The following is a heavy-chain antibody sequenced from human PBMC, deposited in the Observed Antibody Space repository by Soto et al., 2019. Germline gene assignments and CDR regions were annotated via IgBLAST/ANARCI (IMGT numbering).Heavy chain of an antibody. J-gene: IGHJ4*02. CDR3: AREEYYYGSGAFFDY. CDR1: GGTFSSYT. V-gene: IGHV1-69*08. Sequence: QVQLVKSGAEVKKPGSSVKVSCKASGGTFSSYTISWVRQAPGQGLEWMGRIIPILGIANYAQKFQGRVTITADKSTSTAYMELSSLRSEDTAVYYCAREEYYYGSGAFFDYWGQGTLVTVSS. CDR2: IIPILGIA. D-gene: IGHD3-10*01.